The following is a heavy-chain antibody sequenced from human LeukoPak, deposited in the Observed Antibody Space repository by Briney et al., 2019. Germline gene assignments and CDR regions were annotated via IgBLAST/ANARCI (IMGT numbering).Heavy chain of an antibody. Sequence: GESLKISCKGSGYSFTSYGISWVRQMPGKGLEWMGRIDPSDSYTNYSPSFQGHVTIPPNKPLSPPYLQWSSLQASDTAMYYCARVVCSGGRCYTYLLDYWGQGPLVTVSS. CDR3: ARVVCSGGRCYTYLLDY. V-gene: IGHV5-10-1*01. CDR2: IDPSDSYT. D-gene: IGHD2-15*01. CDR1: GYSFTSYG. J-gene: IGHJ4*02.